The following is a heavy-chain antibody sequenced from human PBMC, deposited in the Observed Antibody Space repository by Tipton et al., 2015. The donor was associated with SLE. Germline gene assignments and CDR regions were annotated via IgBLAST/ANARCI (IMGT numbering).Heavy chain of an antibody. CDR2: IYYSGST. Sequence: TLSLTCTVSGGSISGYYWIWIRQPPGEGLEWIGYIYYSGSTDYNPSLKSRVTISVDTSKNQFSLKLSSVTAADTAVYYCARGSSSFYFDYWGQGTLVTVSS. D-gene: IGHD6-6*01. CDR1: GGSISGYY. CDR3: ARGSSSFYFDY. V-gene: IGHV4-59*01. J-gene: IGHJ4*02.